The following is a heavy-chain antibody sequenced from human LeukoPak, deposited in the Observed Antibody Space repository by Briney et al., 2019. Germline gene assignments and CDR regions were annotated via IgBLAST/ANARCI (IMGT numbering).Heavy chain of an antibody. D-gene: IGHD5-24*01. CDR2: IHYSGTT. CDR1: GGSISSSNNY. Sequence: PSETLSLTCTVFGGSISSSNNYWGWVRQPPGRGLECIGSIHYSGTTYYNPSLKSRVTISVDTSKNQLSLKLSSMTAADTAVYYCARHEEEDGYNAKTFDYWGQGTLVTVSS. CDR3: ARHEEEDGYNAKTFDY. J-gene: IGHJ4*02. V-gene: IGHV4-39*01.